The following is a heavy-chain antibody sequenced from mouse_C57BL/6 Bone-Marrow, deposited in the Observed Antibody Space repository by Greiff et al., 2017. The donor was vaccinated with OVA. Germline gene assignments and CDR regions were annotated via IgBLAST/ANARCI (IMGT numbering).Heavy chain of an antibody. D-gene: IGHD1-1*01. J-gene: IGHJ1*03. Sequence: QVQLQQPGAELVKPGASVKMSCKASGYTFTSYWITWVKQRPGQGLEWIGDIYPGSGSTNYNEKFKSKATLTVDTSSSTAYMKLSSLTSEDSAVYYCARSNYGSSYWYFDVWGTGTTVTVSS. V-gene: IGHV1-55*01. CDR1: GYTFTSYW. CDR3: ARSNYGSSYWYFDV. CDR2: IYPGSGST.